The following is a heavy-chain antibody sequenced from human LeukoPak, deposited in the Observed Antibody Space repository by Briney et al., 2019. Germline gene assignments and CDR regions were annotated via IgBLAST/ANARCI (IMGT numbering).Heavy chain of an antibody. V-gene: IGHV1-2*02. CDR1: GYTFTGYY. CDR2: INPNSGGT. J-gene: IGHJ5*01. Sequence: ASVKVSCKASGYTFTGYYMHWVRQAPGQGLEWMGWINPNSGGTNYAQKFQGRVTMTRDTSISTVYMEVRSLRSDDTAVYYCARVQYDASGYYSRWFDSWGQGTLVTVSS. D-gene: IGHD3-22*01. CDR3: ARVQYDASGYYSRWFDS.